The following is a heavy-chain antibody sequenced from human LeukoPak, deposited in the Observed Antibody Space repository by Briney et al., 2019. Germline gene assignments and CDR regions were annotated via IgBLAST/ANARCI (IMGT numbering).Heavy chain of an antibody. J-gene: IGHJ4*02. V-gene: IGHV1-18*01. CDR2: ISAYNGNT. Sequence: GASVKVSCKASGYTFTTYPMNWVRQAPGQGLEWMGWISAYNGNTDYAQKFQGRVTMTTDTSTNTAYMDLRSLRSDDTAVYYCARGFGSNWGQGTLVTVSS. D-gene: IGHD3-16*01. CDR1: GYTFTTYP. CDR3: ARGFGSN.